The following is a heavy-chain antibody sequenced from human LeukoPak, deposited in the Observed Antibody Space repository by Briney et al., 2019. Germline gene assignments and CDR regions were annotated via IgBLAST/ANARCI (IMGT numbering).Heavy chain of an antibody. CDR3: ARGAYSSSWYFDY. J-gene: IGHJ4*02. Sequence: GESLKISCKGSGYSFISYWIGWVRQMPGKGLEWMGIIYPGDSDTRYSPSFQGQVTISADKSISTAYLQWSSLKASDTAMYYCARGAYSSSWYFDYWGQGTLVTVSS. V-gene: IGHV5-51*01. CDR1: GYSFISYW. D-gene: IGHD6-13*01. CDR2: IYPGDSDT.